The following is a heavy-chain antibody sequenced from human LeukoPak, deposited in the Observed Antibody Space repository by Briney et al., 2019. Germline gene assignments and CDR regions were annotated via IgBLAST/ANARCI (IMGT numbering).Heavy chain of an antibody. CDR3: GLGVITPYGLDV. CDR1: GFTFRGYW. D-gene: IGHD3-10*01. V-gene: IGHV3-74*01. CDR2: IKSDGRST. Sequence: GGSLRLSCVVSGFTFRGYWIHWVRQVPGKGLVWVSRIKSDGRSTNYADSVKGRFTISRDNAKNTVFLQMNSLRAEDTAAYYCGLGVITPYGLDVWGQGTTVTVSS. J-gene: IGHJ6*02.